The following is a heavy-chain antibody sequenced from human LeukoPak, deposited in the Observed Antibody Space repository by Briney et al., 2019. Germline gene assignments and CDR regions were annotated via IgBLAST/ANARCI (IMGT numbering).Heavy chain of an antibody. J-gene: IGHJ4*02. V-gene: IGHV3-23*01. D-gene: IGHD3-22*01. CDR3: AKAQIPSYYDSSGLNDY. CDR2: ISGSGGST. Sequence: GGSLRLSCAASGFTFSSYAMNWVRQAPGKGLEWVSTISGSGGSTYYADSVKGRFTISRDNSKNTLYLQMNSLRAEDTAVYYCAKAQIPSYYDSSGLNDYWGQGTLVTVSS. CDR1: GFTFSSYA.